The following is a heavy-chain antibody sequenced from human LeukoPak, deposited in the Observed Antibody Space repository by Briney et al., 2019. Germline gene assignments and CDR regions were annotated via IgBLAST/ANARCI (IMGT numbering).Heavy chain of an antibody. J-gene: IGHJ2*01. V-gene: IGHV4-30-2*01. CDR1: GGSISSGGYY. CDR3: ARKEYSTGTYFDL. Sequence: TLSLTCTVSGGSISSGGYYWSWIRQPPGKGLEWIGYIYHSGSTYYNPSLKSRVTISVDRSKNQFSLKLSSVTAADTAVYYCARKEYSTGTYFDLWGRGTLVTVSS. CDR2: IYHSGST. D-gene: IGHD2/OR15-2a*01.